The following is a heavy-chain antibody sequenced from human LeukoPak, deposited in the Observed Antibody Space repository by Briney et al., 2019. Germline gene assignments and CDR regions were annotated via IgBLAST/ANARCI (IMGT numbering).Heavy chain of an antibody. CDR2: IGTAGDT. CDR1: GFTFSSYD. D-gene: IGHD1-1*01. J-gene: IGHJ2*01. V-gene: IGHV3-13*01. CDR3: ARGNDWNDDWYFDL. Sequence: GGSLRLSCAASGFTFSSYDMHWVRQATGKGLEWVSAIGTAGDTYYPGSVKGRFTISRENAKNSLYLQMNSLRAGDTAVYYCARGNDWNDDWYFDLWGRGTLVTVSS.